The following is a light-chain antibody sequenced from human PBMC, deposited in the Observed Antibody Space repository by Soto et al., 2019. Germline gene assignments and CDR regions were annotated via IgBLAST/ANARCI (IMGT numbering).Light chain of an antibody. CDR1: QDVGRY. CDR3: QHYKNYTWT. V-gene: IGKV1-8*01. Sequence: AIRMTQSPSSLSASAGDRVAIACRASQDVGRYLAWYQQKPGQAPKLLIYGASTLQSGVPSRFSGGGSGTDFTLTISCLQSEDFATYYCQHYKNYTWTFGQGTKVDIK. CDR2: GAS. J-gene: IGKJ1*01.